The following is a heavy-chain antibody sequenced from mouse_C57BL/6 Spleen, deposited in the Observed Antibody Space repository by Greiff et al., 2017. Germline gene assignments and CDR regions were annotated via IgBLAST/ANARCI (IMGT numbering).Heavy chain of an antibody. CDR3: ASGYGSSSDYFDY. J-gene: IGHJ2*01. V-gene: IGHV1-42*01. CDR2: INPSTGGT. D-gene: IGHD1-1*01. Sequence: VQLQQPGPELVKPGASVKISCKASGYSFTGYYMNWVKQSPEKSLEWIGEINPSTGGTTYNQKFKAKATLTVDKSSSTAYMQLKSLTSEDSAVYYCASGYGSSSDYFDYWGQGTTLTVSS. CDR1: GYSFTGYY.